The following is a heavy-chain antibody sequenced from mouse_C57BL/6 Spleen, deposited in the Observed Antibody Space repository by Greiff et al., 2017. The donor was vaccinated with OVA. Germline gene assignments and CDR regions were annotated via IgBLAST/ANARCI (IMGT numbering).Heavy chain of an antibody. CDR1: GYTFTSYW. J-gene: IGHJ2*01. CDR2: IDPSDSET. Sequence: QVQLQQPGAELVRPGSSVKLSCKASGYTFTSYWMHWVKQRPIQGLEWIGNIDPSDSETHYNQKFKDKATLTVDKSSSTAYMQLSSLTSEDSAAYYCARSDDYDPFFDYWGQGTTLTVSS. CDR3: ARSDDYDPFFDY. D-gene: IGHD2-4*01. V-gene: IGHV1-52*01.